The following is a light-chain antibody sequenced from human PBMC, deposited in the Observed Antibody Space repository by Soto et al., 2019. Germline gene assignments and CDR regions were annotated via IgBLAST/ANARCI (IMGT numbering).Light chain of an antibody. J-gene: IGLJ3*02. CDR2: INS. CDR1: SSNIGAGYD. V-gene: IGLV1-40*01. Sequence: QSVLTQPPSVSGAPGQRVTISCTGSSSNIGAGYDVHWYQQLPGTAPKLLIYINSNRPSGVPDRFSGSKSGTSASLAITGLQAEDEADYYCQCFDSSLSGFVLFGGGTKVTVL. CDR3: QCFDSSLSGFVL.